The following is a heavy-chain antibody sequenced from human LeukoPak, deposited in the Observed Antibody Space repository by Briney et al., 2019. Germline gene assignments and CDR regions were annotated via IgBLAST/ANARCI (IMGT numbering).Heavy chain of an antibody. CDR2: IIPILGIA. J-gene: IGHJ4*02. D-gene: IGHD1-26*01. CDR1: GGTFSSYA. CDR3: VNPPFTDPIVGATPRTLLGY. Sequence: ASVKVSCKASGGTFSSYAISWVRQAPGQGLEWMGRIIPILGIANYAQKFQGRVTITADKSTSTAYMELSSLRSEDTAVYYCVNPPFTDPIVGATPRTLLGYWGQGTLVTVSS. V-gene: IGHV1-69*04.